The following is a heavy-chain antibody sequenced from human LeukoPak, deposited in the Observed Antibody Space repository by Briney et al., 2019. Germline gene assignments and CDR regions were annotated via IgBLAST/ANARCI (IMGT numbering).Heavy chain of an antibody. V-gene: IGHV4-59*01. CDR3: ASLSHCSTSSCFDY. CDR1: GDSISHYY. CDR2: AFYTGST. J-gene: IGHJ4*02. D-gene: IGHD2-2*01. Sequence: SETLSLTCTVSGDSISHYYWSWIRQPPGRGLEWIGCAFYTGSTNYNPSLKSRVTISIDTSKSQFSLRLTSVTAADTAIYYCASLSHCSTSSCFDYWGRGTLVTVSS.